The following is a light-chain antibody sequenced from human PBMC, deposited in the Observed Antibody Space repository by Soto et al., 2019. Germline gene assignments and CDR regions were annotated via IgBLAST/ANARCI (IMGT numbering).Light chain of an antibody. CDR1: EDISFW. CDR3: QQYNSYSRT. Sequence: DIQMTQSPSTLSASVGDRVTMTCRASEDISFWLAWYQQKPGKAPKLLMYKATHLETGVPSRFGGSGSGTNFTLTITNLQPDDFATYDCQQYNSYSRTFGPGTKVDVK. CDR2: KAT. V-gene: IGKV1-5*03. J-gene: IGKJ1*01.